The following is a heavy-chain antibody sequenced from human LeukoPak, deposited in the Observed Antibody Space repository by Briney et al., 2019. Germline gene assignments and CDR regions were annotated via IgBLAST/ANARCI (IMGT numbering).Heavy chain of an antibody. D-gene: IGHD4-17*01. CDR2: ISYDGSNK. V-gene: IGHV3-30*04. Sequence: GGSLRLSCAASGFTFSSYAMHWVRQAPGKGLEWVAVISYDGSNKYYADSVKGRFTISRDNSKNTLYLQMNSLRAEDTAVYYCARSRGYGDSSGAFDIWGQGTMVTVSS. J-gene: IGHJ3*02. CDR1: GFTFSSYA. CDR3: ARSRGYGDSSGAFDI.